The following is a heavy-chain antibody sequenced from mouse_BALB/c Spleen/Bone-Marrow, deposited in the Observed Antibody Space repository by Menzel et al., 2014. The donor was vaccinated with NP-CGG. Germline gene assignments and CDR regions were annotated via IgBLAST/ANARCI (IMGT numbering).Heavy chain of an antibody. Sequence: EVHLVEPGGDLVKPGGSLKLSCAASGFTFSSYGMSWVRQTPDKRLEWVATISSGGSYTYYPDSVKGRFTISRDNAKNTLYLQMSSLKSEDTAMYYCARDGLDYWGQGTTLTVSS. CDR3: ARDGLDY. CDR1: GFTFSSYG. D-gene: IGHD3-1*01. J-gene: IGHJ2*01. CDR2: ISSGGSYT. V-gene: IGHV5-6*01.